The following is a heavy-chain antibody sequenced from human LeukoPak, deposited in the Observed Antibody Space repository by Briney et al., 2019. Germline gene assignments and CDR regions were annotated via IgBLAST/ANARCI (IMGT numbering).Heavy chain of an antibody. D-gene: IGHD3-22*01. Sequence: SETLSLTCTVSGGSISSYYWSSIRQPPGKGLEWIGYIYYSGSTNYNPSLKSRVTISVDTSKNQFSLKLSSVTAGDTAVYYCAREGYYDSSGYFDYWGEGTRVTVSS. CDR1: GGSISSYY. CDR2: IYYSGST. CDR3: AREGYYDSSGYFDY. V-gene: IGHV4-59*01. J-gene: IGHJ4*02.